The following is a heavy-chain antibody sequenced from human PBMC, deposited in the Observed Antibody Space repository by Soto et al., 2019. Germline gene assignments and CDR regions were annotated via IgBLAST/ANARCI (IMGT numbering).Heavy chain of an antibody. CDR1: GFTFSSYW. Sequence: VGSLRLSCAASGFTFSSYWMSWVRQAPGKGLEWVANIKQDGSEKYYVDSVKGRFTISRDNAKNSLYLQMNSLRAEDTAVYYCARDQFPRPHHYYYGMDVWGQGTTVTVSS. CDR3: ARDQFPRPHHYYYGMDV. CDR2: IKQDGSEK. V-gene: IGHV3-7*03. J-gene: IGHJ6*02.